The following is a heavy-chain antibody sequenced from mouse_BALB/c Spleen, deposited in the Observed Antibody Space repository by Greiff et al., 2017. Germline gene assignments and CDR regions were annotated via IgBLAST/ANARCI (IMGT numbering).Heavy chain of an antibody. CDR2: ISDGGSYT. Sequence: EVQVVESGGGLVKPGGSLKLSCAASGFTFSDYYMYWVRQTPEKRLEWVATISDGGSYTYYPDSVKGRFTISRDTAKNNLYLQMSSLKSEDTAMYYGARGHYDYETAWFDYWGQGTLVTVSA. CDR3: ARGHYDYETAWFDY. D-gene: IGHD2-4*01. CDR1: GFTFSDYY. J-gene: IGHJ3*01. V-gene: IGHV5-4*02.